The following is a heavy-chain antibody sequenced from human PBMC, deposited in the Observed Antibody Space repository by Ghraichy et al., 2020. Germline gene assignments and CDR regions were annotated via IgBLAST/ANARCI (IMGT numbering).Heavy chain of an antibody. CDR1: GGTFSSYA. CDR2: IIPIFGTA. D-gene: IGHD6-19*01. CDR3: ARGSSGWYHAFDI. J-gene: IGHJ3*02. Sequence: SVKVSCKASGGTFSSYAISWVRQALGQGLEWMGGIIPIFGTANYAQKFQGRVTITTDESTSTAYMELSSLRSEDTAVYYCARGSSGWYHAFDIWGQGTMVTVSS. V-gene: IGHV1-69*05.